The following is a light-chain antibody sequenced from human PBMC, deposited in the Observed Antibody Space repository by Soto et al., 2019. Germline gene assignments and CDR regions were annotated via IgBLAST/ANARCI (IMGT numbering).Light chain of an antibody. Sequence: QSALTQPRSVSGSPGQSVTISCTGTSSDVGGYDYVSWYQQNPGKAPKFMIYDVSKRPSGVPDRFSGSKSGNTASLTISGLQAEDEADYYCCSYAGRYTWVFGTGTKLTVL. V-gene: IGLV2-11*01. CDR2: DVS. CDR1: SSDVGGYDY. CDR3: CSYAGRYTWV. J-gene: IGLJ1*01.